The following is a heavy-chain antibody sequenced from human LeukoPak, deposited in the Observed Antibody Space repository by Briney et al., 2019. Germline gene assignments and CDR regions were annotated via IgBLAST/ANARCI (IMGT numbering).Heavy chain of an antibody. CDR3: AKGRDKYQLLSKNWFDP. CDR2: ISWNSGSI. V-gene: IGHV3-9*01. CDR1: GFTFDDYA. J-gene: IGHJ5*02. D-gene: IGHD2-2*01. Sequence: PGRSLTLSCAASGFTFDDYAMHWVRKAPGKGLEWVSGISWNSGSIGYADSVKGRFTISRDNAKNSLYLQMNSLRAEDTALYYCAKGRDKYQLLSKNWFDPWGQGTLVTVSS.